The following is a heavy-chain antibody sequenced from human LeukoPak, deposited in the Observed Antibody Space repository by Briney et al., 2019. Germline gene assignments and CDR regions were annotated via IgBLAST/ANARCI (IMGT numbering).Heavy chain of an antibody. V-gene: IGHV3-30-3*01. D-gene: IGHD5-12*01. J-gene: IGHJ4*02. CDR1: GFTFSRYA. Sequence: PGRSLRLSCAASGFTFSRYAMHWVRQAPGKGLEWVAVISYDGSNEYYADSVKGRFTISRDSSENTLYLQMNSLRVEDTAVYYCALRLMSGYDWGYYFDYWGQGTLVTVSS. CDR2: ISYDGSNE. CDR3: ALRLMSGYDWGYYFDY.